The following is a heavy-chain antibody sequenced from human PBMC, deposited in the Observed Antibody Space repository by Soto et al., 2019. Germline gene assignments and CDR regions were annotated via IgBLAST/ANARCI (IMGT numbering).Heavy chain of an antibody. J-gene: IGHJ4*02. CDR1: GGSVSSGSYY. D-gene: IGHD3-22*01. V-gene: IGHV4-61*01. CDR3: ASGEVFSGYNYSFDY. CDR2: IYYSGST. Sequence: PSETLSLTCTVSGGSVSSGSYYWSWIRQPPGKGLERIGYIYYSGSTNYNPSLKSRVTISVDTSKNQFSLKLSSVTAADTAVFFCASGEVFSGYNYSFDYWGQGTLVIVSS.